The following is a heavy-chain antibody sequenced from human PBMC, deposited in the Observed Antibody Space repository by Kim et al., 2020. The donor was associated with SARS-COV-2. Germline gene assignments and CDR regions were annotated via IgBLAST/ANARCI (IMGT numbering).Heavy chain of an antibody. D-gene: IGHD6-25*01. CDR3: ATDKQRDCDAPEVSGYFDL. Sequence: ASVKVSCKVSGYTLTELSMHWVRQAPGKGIEWMGGFDPEDGETIYAQKFQGRVTMTEDTSTDTAYMELSSLSSEDTAVYYCATDKQRDCDAPEVSGYFDLWGRSNLVTVSS. CDR1: GYTLTELS. V-gene: IGHV1-24*01. J-gene: IGHJ2*01. CDR2: FDPEDGET.